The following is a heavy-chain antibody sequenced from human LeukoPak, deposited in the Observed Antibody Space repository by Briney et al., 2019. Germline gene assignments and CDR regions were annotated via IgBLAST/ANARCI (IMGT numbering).Heavy chain of an antibody. Sequence: SETLSLTCAVYVGSFSCYYCGWIRQPPGKGQGWVGEIKHSVSTNYNPAPTSRVTISVDTPKNHLALKLRSVPAADTAVYYCARGRPSIYYYYTDVWGEETTLTVSS. J-gene: IGHJ6*03. D-gene: IGHD2-2*01. V-gene: IGHV4-34*01. CDR1: VGSFSCYY. CDR2: IKHSVST. CDR3: ARGRPSIYYYYTDV.